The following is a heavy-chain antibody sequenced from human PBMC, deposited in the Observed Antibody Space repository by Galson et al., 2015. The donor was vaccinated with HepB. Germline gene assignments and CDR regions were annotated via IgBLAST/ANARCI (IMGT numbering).Heavy chain of an antibody. V-gene: IGHV3-73*01. CDR2: IRSKASDYAT. CDR1: GFTFNNYA. CDR3: LRLGDLSGYSSS. D-gene: IGHD6-13*01. J-gene: IGHJ4*02. Sequence: SLRLSCAASGFTFNNYAMNWVRQASGKGPEWVGRIRSKASDYATAYAASLKGRFTISRDDSKNTAYLHMNSLKTEDTAVYYCLRLGDLSGYSSSWGQGTLVTVSS.